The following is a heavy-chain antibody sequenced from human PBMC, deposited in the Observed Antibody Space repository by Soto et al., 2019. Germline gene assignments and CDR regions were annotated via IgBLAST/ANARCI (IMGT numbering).Heavy chain of an antibody. J-gene: IGHJ4*02. V-gene: IGHV3-23*01. CDR3: AESSSSSTFDY. CDR1: GFTFSSYA. Sequence: EVQLLESGGGLVQPGESLRLSCAASGFTFSSYAMSWVRQAPGKGLEWVSVISGSDDSTYYADSVKGRFTISRDNSKNALDLQMNSLRAEDTAVYYCAESSSSSTFDYWGQGTLVTVSS. CDR2: ISGSDDST. D-gene: IGHD6-6*01.